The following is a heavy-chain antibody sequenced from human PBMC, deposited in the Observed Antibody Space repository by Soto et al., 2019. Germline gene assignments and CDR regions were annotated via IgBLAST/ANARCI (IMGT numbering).Heavy chain of an antibody. CDR3: ARAWYSSSWYYFDY. V-gene: IGHV4-30-2*01. Sequence: SETLSLTCAVSGGSISSGGYSWSWIRQPPGKGLEWIGCIYHSGSTYYNPSLKSRVTISVDRSKNQFSLKLSSVTAADTAVYYCARAWYSSSWYYFDYWGQGTLVTVSS. J-gene: IGHJ4*02. CDR2: IYHSGST. D-gene: IGHD6-13*01. CDR1: GGSISSGGYS.